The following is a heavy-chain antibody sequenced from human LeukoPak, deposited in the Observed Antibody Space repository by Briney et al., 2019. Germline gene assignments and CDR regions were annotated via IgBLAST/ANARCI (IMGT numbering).Heavy chain of an antibody. J-gene: IGHJ4*02. CDR1: GFTFSSYA. CDR2: ISGSGGST. CDR3: AKVGPYYYDSSGYYRYFDY. V-gene: IGHV3-23*01. Sequence: GGSLRLSCAASGFTFSSYAMSWVRQAPGKGLEWVSAISGSGGSTYYADSVKGRFTISRGNSKNTLYLQMNSLRAEDTAVYYCAKVGPYYYDSSGYYRYFDYWGQGTLVTVSS. D-gene: IGHD3-22*01.